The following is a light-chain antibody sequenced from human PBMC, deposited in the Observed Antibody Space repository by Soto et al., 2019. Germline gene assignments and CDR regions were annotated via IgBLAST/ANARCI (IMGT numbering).Light chain of an antibody. V-gene: IGLV2-14*03. CDR2: DDN. Sequence: QSVLTQPASVSGSPGQSITISCTGTSGDVGGYNFVSWYQQHPGKVPKLTIIDDNRRPAGASDRFSGSKSGNTASLTIPGLQAEDEGDYYCCSYTSSSTHVFGSGTKLTVL. CDR1: SGDVGGYNF. J-gene: IGLJ1*01. CDR3: CSYTSSSTHV.